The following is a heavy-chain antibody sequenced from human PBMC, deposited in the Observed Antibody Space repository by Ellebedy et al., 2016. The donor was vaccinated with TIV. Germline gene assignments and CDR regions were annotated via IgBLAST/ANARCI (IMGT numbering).Heavy chain of an antibody. CDR1: GFPFSTYD. V-gene: IGHV3-21*01. J-gene: IGHJ4*02. CDR2: ISGGSCHI. Sequence: GESLKISCAASGFPFSTYDMNWVRQAPGQGLEWVSSISGGSCHIFYADSLKGRFTISRDNAKHSLYLQMNSLRAEDTAVYYCARTLDYDLLNGVTFDSWGQGTLVTVSS. D-gene: IGHD3-9*01. CDR3: ARTLDYDLLNGVTFDS.